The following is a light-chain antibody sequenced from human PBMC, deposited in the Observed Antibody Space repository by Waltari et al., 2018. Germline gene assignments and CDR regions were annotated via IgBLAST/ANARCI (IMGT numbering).Light chain of an antibody. V-gene: IGKV3-11*01. CDR2: DAS. Sequence: EIVLAQSPATLSFSPGERATLSCRASQSVGRFLAWYQRKPGQAPRLLIYDASDRATGTPARFRGSGSGTDFTLTISSLEPEDFAVYYCQHRGNWPLLAFGQGTRLEIK. J-gene: IGKJ5*01. CDR3: QHRGNWPLLA. CDR1: QSVGRF.